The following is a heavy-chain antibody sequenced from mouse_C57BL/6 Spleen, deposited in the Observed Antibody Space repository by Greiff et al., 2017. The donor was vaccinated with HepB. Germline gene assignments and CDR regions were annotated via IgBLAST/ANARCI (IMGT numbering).Heavy chain of an antibody. V-gene: IGHV1-81*01. CDR2: IYPRSGNT. J-gene: IGHJ2*01. D-gene: IGHD1-1*01. CDR3: ARWVTTVVAHYFDY. Sequence: QVQLKQSGAELARPGASVKLSCKASGYTFTSYGISWVKQRTGQGLEWIGEIYPRSGNTYYNEKFKGKATLTADKSSSTAYMELRSLTSEDSAVYFCARWVTTVVAHYFDYWGQGTTLTVSS. CDR1: GYTFTSYG.